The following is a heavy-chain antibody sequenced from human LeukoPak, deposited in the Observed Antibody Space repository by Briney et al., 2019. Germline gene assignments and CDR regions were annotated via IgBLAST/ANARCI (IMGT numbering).Heavy chain of an antibody. CDR1: GFTFSSYW. D-gene: IGHD3-10*01. Sequence: PGGSLRLSCAASGFTFSSYWMSWVRQAPGKGLEWVANIKQDGSEKYYVDSVKGRFTISRDNAKNSLYLQVNSLRAEDTAVYYCAKVVRGVNYYMDVWGKGTTVTVSS. CDR2: IKQDGSEK. CDR3: AKVVRGVNYYMDV. J-gene: IGHJ6*03. V-gene: IGHV3-7*01.